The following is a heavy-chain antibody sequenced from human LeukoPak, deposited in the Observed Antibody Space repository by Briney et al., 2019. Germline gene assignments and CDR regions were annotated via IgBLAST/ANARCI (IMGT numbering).Heavy chain of an antibody. D-gene: IGHD3-22*01. Sequence: PGGSLRLSCAASGFTFNIYAMSWVRLAPGKGLQWVASMCGSAGCTYYADSVKARFTISRDNSKNTLYLKMNSLRAEDTAIYYCARDRPNYHESNGHYYQRDGDHWGQGTLVTVSS. CDR2: MCGSAGCT. CDR1: GFTFNIYA. J-gene: IGHJ5*02. CDR3: ARDRPNYHESNGHYYQRDGDH. V-gene: IGHV3-23*01.